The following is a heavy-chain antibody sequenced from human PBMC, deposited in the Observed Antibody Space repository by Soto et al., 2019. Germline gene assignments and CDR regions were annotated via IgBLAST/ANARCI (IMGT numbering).Heavy chain of an antibody. CDR1: AFSFTNAW. CDR3: STGRSTYGLDS. D-gene: IGHD5-18*01. V-gene: IGHV3-15*01. J-gene: IGHJ4*02. Sequence: GSLRLSCVASAFSFTNAWMSWVRQAPGKGLEWVGRIKSITDGGTTDYAAPVKGRFTISRDDSNNTLYLQMNSLKTEDTAVYYCSTGRSTYGLDSWGQGTLVTVSS. CDR2: IKSITDGGTT.